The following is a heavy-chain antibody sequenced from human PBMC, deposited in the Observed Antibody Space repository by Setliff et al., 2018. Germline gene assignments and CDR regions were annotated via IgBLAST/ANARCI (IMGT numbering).Heavy chain of an antibody. Sequence: GGSLRLSCTASGFTFGDYAMSWVRQAPGKGLEWVGFIRSKAYGGTTEYAASVKGRFTISRDDSKSIACLQMNSLKTEDTAVYYCTYYCSSTSCYRDLDWFDPWGQGTLVTVSS. CDR1: GFTFGDYA. CDR3: TYYCSSTSCYRDLDWFDP. CDR2: IRSKAYGGTT. J-gene: IGHJ5*02. V-gene: IGHV3-49*04. D-gene: IGHD2-2*01.